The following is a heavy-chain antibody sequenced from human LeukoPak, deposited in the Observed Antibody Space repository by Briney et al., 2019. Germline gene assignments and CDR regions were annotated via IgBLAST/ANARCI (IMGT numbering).Heavy chain of an antibody. D-gene: IGHD3-22*01. CDR3: ARVGAVITPYYYYYYYMDV. CDR1: GGTFSSYA. Sequence: SVKVSCKASGGTFSSYAISWVRQPPEKGLEWMGGIIPTFGTANYAQKFQGRVTITTDESTSTAYMELSSLRSEDTAVYYCARVGAVITPYYYYYYYMDVWGKGTTVTVSS. CDR2: IIPTFGTA. J-gene: IGHJ6*03. V-gene: IGHV1-69*05.